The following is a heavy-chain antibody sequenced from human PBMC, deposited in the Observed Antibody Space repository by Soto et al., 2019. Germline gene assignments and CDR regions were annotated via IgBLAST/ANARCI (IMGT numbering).Heavy chain of an antibody. CDR2: IYYSGST. J-gene: IGHJ6*03. D-gene: IGHD3-16*02. Sequence: PSETLSLTCTVSGGSISSYYGSWIRQPPGKGLEWIGYIYYSGSTNYNPSLKSRVTISVDTSKNQFSLKLSSVTAADTAVYYCARSLRQYYYYYYMNVWGKGTTVTVSS. V-gene: IGHV4-59*01. CDR3: ARSLRQYYYYYYMNV. CDR1: GGSISSYY.